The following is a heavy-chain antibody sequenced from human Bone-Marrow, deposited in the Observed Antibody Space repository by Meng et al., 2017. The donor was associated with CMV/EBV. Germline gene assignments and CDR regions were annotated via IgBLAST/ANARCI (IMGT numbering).Heavy chain of an antibody. Sequence: SETLSLTCTVSGGSISSSSYYWGWIRQPPGKGLEWIGSIYYSGSTYYNPSLKSRVTISVDTSKNQFSLKLSSVTAADTAVYYCARDPYCSSTSSSLGPLGSTCYYGMDVWGQGTTVTVSS. J-gene: IGHJ6*02. CDR2: IYYSGST. D-gene: IGHD2-2*01. CDR3: ARDPYCSSTSSSLGPLGSTCYYGMDV. CDR1: GGSISSSSYY. V-gene: IGHV4-39*07.